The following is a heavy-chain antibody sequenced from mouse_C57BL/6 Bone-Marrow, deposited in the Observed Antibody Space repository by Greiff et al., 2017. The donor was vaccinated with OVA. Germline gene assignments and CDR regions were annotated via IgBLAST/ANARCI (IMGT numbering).Heavy chain of an antibody. V-gene: IGHV1-82*01. D-gene: IGHD3-2*02. Sequence: QVQLQQSGPELVKPGASVKISCKASGYAFSSSWMNWVKQRPGKGLEWIGRIYPGDGDTNYNGKFKGKATLTAAKSSSTAYMQLSSRTSEDSAVDFCARSAAQYDYWGQGTTLTVSS. CDR3: ARSAAQYDY. CDR2: IYPGDGDT. J-gene: IGHJ2*01. CDR1: GYAFSSSW.